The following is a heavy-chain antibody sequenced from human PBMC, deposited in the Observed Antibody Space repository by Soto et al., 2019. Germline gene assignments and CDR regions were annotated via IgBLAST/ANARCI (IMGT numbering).Heavy chain of an antibody. CDR1: GFTFSSYA. CDR3: AKGLKRITMIVVVITSLDY. D-gene: IGHD3-22*01. CDR2: ISGSGGST. V-gene: IGHV3-23*01. J-gene: IGHJ4*02. Sequence: GGSLILSCAASGFTFSSYAMSWVRQAPGKGLEWVSAISGSGGSTYYADSVKGRFTISRDNSKNTLYLQMNSLRAEDTAVYYCAKGLKRITMIVVVITSLDYWGQGTLVTVSS.